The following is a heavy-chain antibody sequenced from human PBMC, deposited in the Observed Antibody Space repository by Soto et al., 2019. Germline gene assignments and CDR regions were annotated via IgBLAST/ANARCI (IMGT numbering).Heavy chain of an antibody. CDR2: IYPGDSDT. V-gene: IGHV5-51*01. CDR3: ARHDSRYEFGSGSYHCAF. Sequence: GESLKISCKGSGYSFTSYWIGWVRQMPGKGLEWMGIIYPGDSDTRYSPSFQGQVTISADKSISTAYLQWSSLKASDTAMYYCARHDSRYEFGSGSYHCAFSGQGTTGTVS. J-gene: IGHJ6*02. D-gene: IGHD3-3*01. CDR1: GYSFTSYW.